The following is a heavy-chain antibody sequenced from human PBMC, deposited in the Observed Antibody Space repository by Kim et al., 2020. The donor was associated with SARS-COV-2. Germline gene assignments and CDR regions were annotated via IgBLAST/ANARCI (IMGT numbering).Heavy chain of an antibody. CDR2: SRNKINGYTT. D-gene: IGHD6-19*01. CDR3: ATLVGGTQVLDH. J-gene: IGHJ4*02. V-gene: IGHV3-72*01. CDR1: GFAFNDYY. Sequence: GGSLRLSCAASGFAFNDYYMDWVRQAPGKGLEWVGRSRNKINGYTTEYAASTYGRFTVSRHDSKNLLYLQMNNLLTEDTAVYFCATLVGGTQVLDHWGQGTLVTVSS.